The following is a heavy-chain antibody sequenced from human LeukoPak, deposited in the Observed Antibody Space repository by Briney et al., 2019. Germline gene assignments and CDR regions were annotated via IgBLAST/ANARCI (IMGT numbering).Heavy chain of an antibody. Sequence: RASVKVSCKASGYTFTSYGISWVRQAPGQGLEWMGWISVYNGNTNYAQNLQGRVTMTTDTSTSTAYMQLRSLRSDDTAVYYCARTYGGNFDYWGQGTLVTVSS. CDR2: ISVYNGNT. J-gene: IGHJ4*02. CDR3: ARTYGGNFDY. CDR1: GYTFTSYG. D-gene: IGHD4-23*01. V-gene: IGHV1-18*01.